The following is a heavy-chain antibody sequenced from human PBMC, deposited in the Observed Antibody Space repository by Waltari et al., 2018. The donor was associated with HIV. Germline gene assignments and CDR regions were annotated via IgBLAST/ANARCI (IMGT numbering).Heavy chain of an antibody. V-gene: IGHV3-21*01. CDR1: GLIFSTYT. Sequence: EVEVVESGGGLVKPGRSLRLSCLTSGLIFSTYTINGVRQPPGQGLEWVASIGGSSIHINYADSVRGRFTLSRDNAKNSVYLQMNRLRGEDTAVYYCTTAPRGNGSGRWGQGTLVSVSS. CDR3: TTAPRGNGSGR. J-gene: IGHJ1*01. CDR2: IGGSSIHI. D-gene: IGHD3-10*01.